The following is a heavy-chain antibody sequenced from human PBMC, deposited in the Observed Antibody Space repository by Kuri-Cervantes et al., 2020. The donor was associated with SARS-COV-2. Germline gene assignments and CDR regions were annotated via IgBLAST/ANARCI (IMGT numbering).Heavy chain of an antibody. CDR1: GYSISSGYY. V-gene: IGHV4-38-2*01. Sequence: GSLRLSCAVSGYSISSGYYWGWIRQPPGKGLEWIGSIYHSVSTHYKPSLKSRVTLSVDTSKNQFSLKLSSVTPADTAVYYFSRYGPPRYYIDYWGQGTLVTVSS. J-gene: IGHJ4*02. CDR2: IYHSVST. D-gene: IGHD4-17*01. CDR3: SRYGPPRYYIDY.